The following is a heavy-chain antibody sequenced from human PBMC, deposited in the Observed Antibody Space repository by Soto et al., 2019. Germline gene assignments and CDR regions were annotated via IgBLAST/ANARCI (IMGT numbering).Heavy chain of an antibody. CDR3: ARHISPFGGVIVPPGMDV. V-gene: IGHV5-10-1*01. D-gene: IGHD3-16*02. J-gene: IGHJ6*02. CDR2: IDPSDSYT. Sequence: GESLKISCKGSGYSFTSYWISWVRQMPGKGLEWMGRIDPSDSYTNYSPSFQGHVTISADKSISTAYLQWSSLKASDTAMYYCARHISPFGGVIVPPGMDVWGQGTTVTSP. CDR1: GYSFTSYW.